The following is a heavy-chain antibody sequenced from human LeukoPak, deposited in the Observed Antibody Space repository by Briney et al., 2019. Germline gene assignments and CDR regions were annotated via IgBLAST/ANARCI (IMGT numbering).Heavy chain of an antibody. CDR1: GFTVSSNY. V-gene: IGHV3-66*01. D-gene: IGHD1-1*01. CDR3: ARDQRGTGYGMDV. CDR2: IYSGGST. Sequence: GGSLRLSCAASGFTVSSNYMSWVRQAPGKGLEWVSVIYSGGSTYYADSVKGRFTISRDNSKNTLYLQMNSLRAEDTAVYYCARDQRGTGYGMDVWGQGTTVTVSS. J-gene: IGHJ6*02.